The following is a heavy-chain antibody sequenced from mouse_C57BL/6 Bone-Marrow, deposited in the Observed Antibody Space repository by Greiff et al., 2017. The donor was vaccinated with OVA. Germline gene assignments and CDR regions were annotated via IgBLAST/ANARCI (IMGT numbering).Heavy chain of an antibody. CDR3: ARNLYDYDWFAY. CDR1: GFSLTSYG. Sequence: QVQLKESGPGLVQPSQSLSITCTVSGFSLTSYGVHWVRQSPGKGLEWLGVIWSGGSTDYNAAFISRLSISKDNSKSQVFFILNSLQADDTAIYYWARNLYDYDWFAYWGQGTLVTVSA. V-gene: IGHV2-2*01. CDR2: IWSGGST. D-gene: IGHD2-4*01. J-gene: IGHJ3*01.